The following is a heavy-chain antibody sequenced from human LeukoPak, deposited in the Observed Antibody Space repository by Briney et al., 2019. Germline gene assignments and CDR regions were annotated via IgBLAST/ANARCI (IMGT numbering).Heavy chain of an antibody. V-gene: IGHV3-74*01. J-gene: IGHJ3*02. CDR1: GFTLSSYW. CDR2: IKNDGSNT. Sequence: GGSLRLSCAASGFTLSSYWMHWVRQAPGKGLVWVSRIKNDGSNTDYADSVKGRFTISRDNAKNMLYLQMNNLRAKDTGVYYCARPSSGAYHIWGQGTMVTVSS. CDR3: ARPSSGAYHI. D-gene: IGHD6-19*01.